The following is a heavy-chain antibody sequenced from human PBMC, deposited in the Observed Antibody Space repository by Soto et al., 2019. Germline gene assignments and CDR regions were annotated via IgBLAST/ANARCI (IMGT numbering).Heavy chain of an antibody. CDR2: IIPILDIP. V-gene: IGHV1-69*02. Sequence: QVQLVQSGAEVKKPGSSVKVSFKASGGTFSRYTISWVRQAPGQRLEWMGRIIPILDIPNYAQNFQGRVTITADKSTSTAYMELSSLRSDDTAVYYCASHFTGVLVLGASPPGGDNYGWDVWGQGTTVTVSS. D-gene: IGHD2-15*01. J-gene: IGHJ6*02. CDR1: GGTFSRYT. CDR3: ASHFTGVLVLGASPPGGDNYGWDV.